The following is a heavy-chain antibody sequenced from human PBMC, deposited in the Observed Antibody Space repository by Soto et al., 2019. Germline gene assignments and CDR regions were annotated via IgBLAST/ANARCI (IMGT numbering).Heavy chain of an antibody. J-gene: IGHJ4*02. D-gene: IGHD2-21*02. CDR3: ARWTYCGGDCYWLDF. CDR2: IYYSGSA. CDR1: GGSISGSY. V-gene: IGHV4-59*01. Sequence: SETLSLTCTISGGSISGSYWGWIRQPPGKGLEWIGNIYYSGSANYDPSLRSRVTISLNTSKNQFSLNLNSVTAADTAIYYCARWTYCGGDCYWLDFWGQGTLVTVSS.